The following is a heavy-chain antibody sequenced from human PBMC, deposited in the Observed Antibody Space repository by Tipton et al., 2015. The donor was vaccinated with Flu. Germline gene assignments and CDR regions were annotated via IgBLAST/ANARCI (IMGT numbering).Heavy chain of an antibody. J-gene: IGHJ3*02. V-gene: IGHV4-59*07. CDR2: IYYSGST. CDR3: ARSENYYDRLGSAFDI. D-gene: IGHD3-22*01. CDR1: GGSISRYY. Sequence: TLSLTCTVSGGSISRYYWSWIRQPPGKGLEWIGYIYYSGSTNYNPSLKSRVTISVDTSKNQFSLKLSSVTAADTAVYYCARSENYYDRLGSAFDIWGQGTMVTVSS.